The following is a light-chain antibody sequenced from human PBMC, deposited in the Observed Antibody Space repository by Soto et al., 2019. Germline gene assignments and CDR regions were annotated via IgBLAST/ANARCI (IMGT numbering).Light chain of an antibody. Sequence: QSALTQPASVSGSPGQSITISCTGTSSDVGGCNCVSWYQQHPGKAPKLMIYDVSNRPSGVSNRFSGSKSGNTASLTISGLQAEDEADYYCSSYTSSRILFGGGTKLTVL. CDR1: SSDVGGCNC. V-gene: IGLV2-14*01. CDR3: SSYTSSRIL. CDR2: DVS. J-gene: IGLJ2*01.